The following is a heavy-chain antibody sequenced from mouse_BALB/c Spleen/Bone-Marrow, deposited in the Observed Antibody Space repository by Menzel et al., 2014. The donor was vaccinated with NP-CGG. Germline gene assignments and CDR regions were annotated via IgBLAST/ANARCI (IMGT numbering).Heavy chain of an antibody. CDR1: GYTFTNYW. CDR2: IYPGGGYT. J-gene: IGHJ2*01. V-gene: IGHV1-63*02. Sequence: VQLVESGAELVRPGTSVKISCRASGYTFTNYWLGWVKQRPGHGLEWIGDIYPGGGYTNYNEKFKGRATLTADTSSSTAYMKLSSLTPEDSAVYFCARRGTGVDYWGQGTTLTVSS. D-gene: IGHD4-1*01. CDR3: ARRGTGVDY.